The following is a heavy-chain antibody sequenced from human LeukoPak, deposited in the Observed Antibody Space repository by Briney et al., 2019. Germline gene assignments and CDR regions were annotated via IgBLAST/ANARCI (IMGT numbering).Heavy chain of an antibody. D-gene: IGHD2-2*01. V-gene: IGHV3-33*03. CDR3: VKGGPVTAGCPYFFDY. J-gene: IGHJ4*02. CDR2: IWHDGLNQ. Sequence: GGSLRLSCAASGFKFSDFGMHWVRQPPGKGLEWVAVIWHDGLNQFYAEAVKGRFSISRDNSQNTVYLQMNNVRIEDTARYYCVKGGPVTAGCPYFFDYWGQGTLVAVSS. CDR1: GFKFSDFG.